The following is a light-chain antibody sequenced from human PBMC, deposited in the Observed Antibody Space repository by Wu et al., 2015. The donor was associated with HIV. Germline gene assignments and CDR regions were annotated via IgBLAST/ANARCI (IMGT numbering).Light chain of an antibody. CDR1: QSLTNNH. J-gene: IGKJ1*01. CDR2: GAS. V-gene: IGKV3-20*01. Sequence: EIVLTQSPGTLSLSPGDRATLSCRASQSLTNNHFAWYQQKPGQAPRLLIYGASSRATAIPDRFSGSGSGTDFTLTISRLEPEDFAVYYCQHYGSSRWTFGQGTKVEIK. CDR3: QHYGSSRWT.